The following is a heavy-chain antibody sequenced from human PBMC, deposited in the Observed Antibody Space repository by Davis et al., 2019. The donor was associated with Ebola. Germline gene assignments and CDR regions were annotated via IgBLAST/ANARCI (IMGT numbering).Heavy chain of an antibody. J-gene: IGHJ4*02. CDR3: TRWVTTDGEDNDY. CDR1: GFTFSGSA. D-gene: IGHD4-17*01. V-gene: IGHV3-73*01. CDR2: IRSKANSYAT. Sequence: GGSLRLSCAASGFTFSGSAMHWVRQASGKGLEWVGRIRSKANSYATAYAASVKGRFTISSDDSKNTAYLQMNSLKTEDTAVYYCTRWVTTDGEDNDYWGQGTLVTVSS.